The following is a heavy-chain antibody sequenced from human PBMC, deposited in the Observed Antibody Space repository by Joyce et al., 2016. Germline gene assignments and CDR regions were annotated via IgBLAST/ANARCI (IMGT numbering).Heavy chain of an antibody. J-gene: IGHJ3*01. Sequence: QLHLQESGPGLVKPSETLSLTCTVSGGSISSGRYYWGWIRQTPGKGLEWSGSIHYSGYTYYNPSLQSRVTISVDTSKNQFSLKLSSVTAADTALYYCARPPWELRPTCPFDFWGQGTMVTVSS. V-gene: IGHV4-39*01. CDR1: GGSISSGRYY. D-gene: IGHD1-26*01. CDR3: ARPPWELRPTCPFDF. CDR2: IHYSGYT.